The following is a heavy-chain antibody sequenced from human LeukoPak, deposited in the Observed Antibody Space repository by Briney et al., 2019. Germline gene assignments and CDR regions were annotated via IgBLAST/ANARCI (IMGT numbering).Heavy chain of an antibody. CDR1: GYTFTSYG. Sequence: VSVKVSCKASGYTFTSYGISWVRQAPGQGLEWMGWISAYNGNTNYAQKLQGRVTMTTDTSTSTAYMELRSLRSDDTAVYYCARDGYYYGSGSYSEYWGQGTLVTVSS. V-gene: IGHV1-18*01. CDR2: ISAYNGNT. J-gene: IGHJ4*02. D-gene: IGHD3-10*01. CDR3: ARDGYYYGSGSYSEY.